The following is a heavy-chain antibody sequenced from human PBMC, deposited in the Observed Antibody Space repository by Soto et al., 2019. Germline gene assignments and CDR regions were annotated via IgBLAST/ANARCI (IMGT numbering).Heavy chain of an antibody. CDR2: VNPDDSTT. D-gene: IGHD2-2*01. J-gene: IGHJ5*02. Sequence: PGESLKISCEGSGYIFTNYWIGWVRQMPGKGLEWMGIVNPDDSTTTYSQSLQGQVIISADKSVRSAYLQWSSLKDSDTATYYCVRRFCSGTSCRFNWFDPWGQGTLVTVSS. CDR3: VRRFCSGTSCRFNWFDP. CDR1: GYIFTNYW. V-gene: IGHV5-51*01.